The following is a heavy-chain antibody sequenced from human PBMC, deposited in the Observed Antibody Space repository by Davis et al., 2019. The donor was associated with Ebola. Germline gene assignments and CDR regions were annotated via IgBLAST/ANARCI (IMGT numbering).Heavy chain of an antibody. Sequence: GSLRLSCAVYGGSFSDYYWNWIRQPPGKGLEWIGEINHSGSTNYNPSLKSRVTISVDTSKNQFSLKLSSVTAADTAVYYCARGLSDIWGQGTMVTVSS. CDR3: ARGLSDI. J-gene: IGHJ3*02. CDR2: INHSGST. CDR1: GGSFSDYY. V-gene: IGHV4-34*01.